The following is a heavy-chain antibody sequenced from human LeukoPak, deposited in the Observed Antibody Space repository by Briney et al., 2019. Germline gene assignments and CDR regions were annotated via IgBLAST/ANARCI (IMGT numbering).Heavy chain of an antibody. CDR1: GGSSSSYY. D-gene: IGHD3-10*01. CDR2: IYYSRST. CDR3: ARGHYYSSDFDY. Sequence: SETLSLTGTVSGGSSSSYYWSWIRQPPGKGRKWIGYIYYSRSTNYNPSLKSRVTISVDTSKNQFSLKLSSVTAADTAVYYCARGHYYSSDFDYWGQGTLVTVSS. V-gene: IGHV4-59*01. J-gene: IGHJ4*02.